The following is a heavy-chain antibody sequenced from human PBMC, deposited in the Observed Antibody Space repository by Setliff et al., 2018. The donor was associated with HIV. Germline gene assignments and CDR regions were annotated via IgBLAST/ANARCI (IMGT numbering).Heavy chain of an antibody. CDR1: GGSLSDYY. CDR3: ARELEWLLIIDY. V-gene: IGHV4-34*01. CDR2: INHSGST. D-gene: IGHD3-3*01. Sequence: SETLSLTCAVYGGSLSDYYWSWIRQPPGKGLEWIGQINHSGSTIYNPSLKSRVTMSVDSSKSQFSLKLSSVTAADTAVYYCARELEWLLIIDYWGQGTLVTVSS. J-gene: IGHJ4*02.